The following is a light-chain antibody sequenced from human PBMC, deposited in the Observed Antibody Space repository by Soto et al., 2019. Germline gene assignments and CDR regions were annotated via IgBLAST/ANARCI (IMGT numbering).Light chain of an antibody. CDR1: QSISNW. CDR3: QQYDNLPLFT. Sequence: DIQMTQSPSTLPASVGDRVTITCRASQSISNWLAWYQQKPGKAPKLLIYDASNLETGVPSRFSGSGSGTDFTFTISSLQPEDIATYYCQQYDNLPLFTFGPGTKVDIK. V-gene: IGKV1-33*01. J-gene: IGKJ3*01. CDR2: DAS.